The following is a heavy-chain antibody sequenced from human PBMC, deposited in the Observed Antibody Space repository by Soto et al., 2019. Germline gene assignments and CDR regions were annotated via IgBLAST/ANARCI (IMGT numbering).Heavy chain of an antibody. J-gene: IGHJ6*03. CDR1: GGTFSSYT. Sequence: QVQLVQSGAEVKKPGSSVKVSCKASGGTFSSYTISWVRQAPGQGLEWMGRIIPSLGIANYAQKLQGRVKITADKSTGTAYMELSSLRSEDTAVYYCAREIPTLSEFSRYDYYYYMDVWGKGNTVTVSS. D-gene: IGHD5-12*01. CDR2: IIPSLGIA. V-gene: IGHV1-69*08. CDR3: AREIPTLSEFSRYDYYYYMDV.